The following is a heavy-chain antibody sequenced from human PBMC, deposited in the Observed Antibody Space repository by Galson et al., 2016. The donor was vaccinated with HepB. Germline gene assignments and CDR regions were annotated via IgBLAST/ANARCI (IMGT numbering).Heavy chain of an antibody. CDR1: GFTFRSYA. J-gene: IGHJ6*02. V-gene: IGHV3-23*01. CDR3: ARDRVSLDYYYYYGMDV. CDR2: MTDSGGST. Sequence: SLRLSCAASGFTFRSYAMSWVRQAPGKGLEWVSTMTDSGGSTYYADSVKGRFTISRDNARNILYLEMNSLRVEDTAVYYCARDRVSLDYYYYYGMDVWGQGTTVTVSS.